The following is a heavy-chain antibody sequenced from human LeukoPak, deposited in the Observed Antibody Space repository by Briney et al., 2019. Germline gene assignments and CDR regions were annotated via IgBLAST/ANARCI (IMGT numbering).Heavy chain of an antibody. CDR3: ARWYSSGWAFDY. V-gene: IGHV4-59*08. J-gene: IGHJ4*02. Sequence: NTSVTLSLTCTVSGGTISSYYWNWIRQPPGKGLEWIGYIHYSGSTKYNPSLKSRVTISVDTSKNQFSLKLSSVTAADTAVYYCARWYSSGWAFDYWGQGTLVTVSS. D-gene: IGHD6-19*01. CDR2: IHYSGST. CDR1: GGTISSYY.